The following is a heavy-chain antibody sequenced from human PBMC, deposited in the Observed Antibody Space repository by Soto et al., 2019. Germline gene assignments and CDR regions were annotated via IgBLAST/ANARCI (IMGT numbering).Heavy chain of an antibody. J-gene: IGHJ4*02. D-gene: IGHD6-19*01. V-gene: IGHV3-23*01. CDR2: ITGSGGVT. CDR1: GFTFDNYA. Sequence: GGSLRLSCATSGFTFDNYAMSWVRQDPGMGLQWVSAITGSGGVTYYADSVKGRFTISRDNSKNTLFLVMSRLRAEDTAVYYCAKGSHLSGYGSGRAIDYWGQGTLVTVSS. CDR3: AKGSHLSGYGSGRAIDY.